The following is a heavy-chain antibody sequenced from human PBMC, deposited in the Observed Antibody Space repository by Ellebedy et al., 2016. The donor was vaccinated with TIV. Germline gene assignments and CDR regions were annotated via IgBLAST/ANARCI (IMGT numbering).Heavy chain of an antibody. CDR1: GGSISSYY. Sequence: MPSETLSLTCTVSGGSISSYYWSWIRQPPGKGLEWIGYIYYSGSTNYNPSLKSRVTISVDTSKNQFSLKLSSVTAADTAVYYCARVSGYSYGYLFDYWGQGTLVTVSS. CDR3: ARVSGYSYGYLFDY. J-gene: IGHJ4*02. D-gene: IGHD5-18*01. V-gene: IGHV4-59*01. CDR2: IYYSGST.